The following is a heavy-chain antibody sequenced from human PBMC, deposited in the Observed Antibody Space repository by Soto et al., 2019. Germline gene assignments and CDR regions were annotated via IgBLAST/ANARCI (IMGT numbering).Heavy chain of an antibody. CDR2: IYSGGST. V-gene: IGHV3-53*01. Sequence: HPXGSLRLSCSAAGVTVSSNYMSWVRQAPGKGLEWVSVIYSGGSTYYADSVKGRFTISRDISTNTLFLQMNSLRAEDTAVYYCAKKRSGSSSMGCFDYWGQGTLVTVSS. CDR1: GVTVSSNY. D-gene: IGHD6-6*01. J-gene: IGHJ4*02. CDR3: AKKRSGSSSMGCFDY.